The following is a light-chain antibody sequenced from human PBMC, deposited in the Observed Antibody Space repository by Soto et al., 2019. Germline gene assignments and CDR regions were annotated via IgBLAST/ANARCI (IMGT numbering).Light chain of an antibody. V-gene: IGLV2-14*01. CDR1: SSDAGGYDY. CDR3: SSYTSSSTVV. J-gene: IGLJ2*01. CDR2: DVS. Sequence: QSALTQPASVSGSPGQSITISCTGTSSDAGGYDYVSWYQQHPGKAPKLMIYDVSYRPSGVSNRFSGSKSGNTASLTNSGLQAEDEADYYCSSYTSSSTVVFGGGTKLTVL.